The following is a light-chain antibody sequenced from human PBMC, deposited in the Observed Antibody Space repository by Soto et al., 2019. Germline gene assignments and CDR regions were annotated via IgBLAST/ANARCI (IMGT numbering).Light chain of an antibody. V-gene: IGKV1-5*01. CDR3: QQSYRTPLT. Sequence: DIEMTQSPSTLSASVGDRVTITCRASQSISSWLAWYQQKPGKAPKLLIYDASSLESGVPSRFSGSGSATEFTLTISSLQPDDFATYYCQQSYRTPLTFGGGTKVDI. CDR2: DAS. CDR1: QSISSW. J-gene: IGKJ4*01.